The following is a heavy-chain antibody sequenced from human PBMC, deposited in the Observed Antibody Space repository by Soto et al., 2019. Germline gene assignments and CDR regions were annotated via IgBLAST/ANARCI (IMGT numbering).Heavy chain of an antibody. CDR3: AHLNEYGDYVGY. CDR1: GFSLSTSGVG. V-gene: IGHV2-5*02. CDR2: IYWDDDK. Sequence: QITLKESGPTLVKPTQTLTLTCTFSGFSLSTSGVGVGWIRQPPAKALEWLALIYWDDDKRYSPSLKSRLTITKDTSKNQVVLTMTNMDPVDTATYYCAHLNEYGDYVGYWGQGTLVTVSS. D-gene: IGHD4-17*01. J-gene: IGHJ4*02.